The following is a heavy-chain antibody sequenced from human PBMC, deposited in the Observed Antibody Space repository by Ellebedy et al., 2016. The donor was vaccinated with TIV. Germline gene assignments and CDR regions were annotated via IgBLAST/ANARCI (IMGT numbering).Heavy chain of an antibody. D-gene: IGHD3-22*01. Sequence: GESLEISCAASGFTFSSYGMHWVRQAPGKGLEWVAVISYDGSNKYYAESVKGRFTISRDNSKNTLYLQMNSLRAEDTAVYYCAKGVVITTLYYYGMDVWGQGTTVTVSS. CDR1: GFTFSSYG. CDR3: AKGVVITTLYYYGMDV. J-gene: IGHJ6*02. V-gene: IGHV3-30*18. CDR2: ISYDGSNK.